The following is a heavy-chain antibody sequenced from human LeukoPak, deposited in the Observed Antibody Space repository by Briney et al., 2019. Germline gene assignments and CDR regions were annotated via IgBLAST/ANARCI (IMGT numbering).Heavy chain of an antibody. CDR3: ARGRVANRLPRNWFDP. V-gene: IGHV4-34*01. CDR2: INRSGST. CDR1: GGSFSGYY. Sequence: SETLSLTCAVYGGSFSGYYWSWIRQPPGKGLEWIGEINRSGSTNYNPSLKSRVTISVDTSKNQFSLKLSSVTAADTAVYCCARGRVANRLPRNWFDPWGQGTLVTVSS. D-gene: IGHD4-11*01. J-gene: IGHJ5*02.